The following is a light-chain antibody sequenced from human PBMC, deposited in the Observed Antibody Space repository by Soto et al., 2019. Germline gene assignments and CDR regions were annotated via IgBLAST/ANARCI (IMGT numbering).Light chain of an antibody. CDR2: DAS. CDR1: EDINDW. V-gene: IGKV1-5*01. CDR3: QQLNSYPQT. J-gene: IGKJ5*01. Sequence: DIQMTQSPSTLSASIGYRVTITCRASEDINDWLAWYQQKPGNAPKFLIYDASTLQSGVPSRFSGSGSGPDFTLTISSLQPEDSATYFCQQLNSYPQTFGQGTRLEIK.